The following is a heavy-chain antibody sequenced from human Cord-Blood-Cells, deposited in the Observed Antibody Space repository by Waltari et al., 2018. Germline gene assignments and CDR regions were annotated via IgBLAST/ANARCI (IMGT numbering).Heavy chain of an antibody. CDR3: ATPYSNYRDDAFDI. CDR1: GYTFTSSG. V-gene: IGHV1-18*04. CDR2: ISAYNGNT. Sequence: QVQLVQSGDEVKKPGASVKVSWQASGYTFTSSGISWVLPAPGQGLEGRGWISAYNGNTNYAQKLQGRVTMTTDTTTSTAYMELRSLRSDDTAVYYCATPYSNYRDDAFDIWGQGTMVTVSS. J-gene: IGHJ3*02. D-gene: IGHD4-4*01.